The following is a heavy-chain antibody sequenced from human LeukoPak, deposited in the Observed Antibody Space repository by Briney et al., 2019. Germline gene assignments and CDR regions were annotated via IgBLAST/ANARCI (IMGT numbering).Heavy chain of an antibody. J-gene: IGHJ4*02. CDR3: ARGEYSSGWEGYSDY. Sequence: ASVKVSCKASGGTFSSYAISWVRQAPGQGLEWMGGIIPIFGTANYAQKFQGRVTITADESTSTASMELSSLRSEDTAVYYCARGEYSSGWEGYSDYWGQGTLVTVSS. V-gene: IGHV1-69*13. CDR1: GGTFSSYA. D-gene: IGHD6-19*01. CDR2: IIPIFGTA.